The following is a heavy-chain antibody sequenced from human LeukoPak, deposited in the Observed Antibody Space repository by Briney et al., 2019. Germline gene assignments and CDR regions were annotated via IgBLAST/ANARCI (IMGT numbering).Heavy chain of an antibody. J-gene: IGHJ4*02. Sequence: GGSLRLSCAASGFTFSSYSMNWVRQAPGKGLEWVGFIRSKAYGGTTEYAASVKGRFTISRDDSKSIAYLQMNSLKTEDTAVYYCTRSMVWYDSSGYYYLPYYFDYWGQGTLVTVSS. CDR3: TRSMVWYDSSGYYYLPYYFDY. D-gene: IGHD3-22*01. CDR2: IRSKAYGGTT. CDR1: GFTFSSYS. V-gene: IGHV3-49*04.